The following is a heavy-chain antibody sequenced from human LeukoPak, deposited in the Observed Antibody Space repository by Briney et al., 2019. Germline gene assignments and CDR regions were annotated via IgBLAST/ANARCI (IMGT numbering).Heavy chain of an antibody. CDR3: ARDQLYSSGWYAWDY. D-gene: IGHD6-19*01. Sequence: TGGSLRLSCAASGFTFSSYEMNWVRQAPGKGLEWVSYISSSGSTIYYADSVKGRFTISRDNAKTSLYLQMNSLRAEDTAVYYCARDQLYSSGWYAWDYWGQGTLVTVSS. CDR2: ISSSGSTI. J-gene: IGHJ4*02. CDR1: GFTFSSYE. V-gene: IGHV3-48*03.